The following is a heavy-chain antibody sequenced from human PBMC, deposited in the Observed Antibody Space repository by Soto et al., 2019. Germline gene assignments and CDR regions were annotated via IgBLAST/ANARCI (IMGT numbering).Heavy chain of an antibody. J-gene: IGHJ6*02. Sequence: ETLSLTCAVYGGSFSGYYWSWIRQPPGKGLEWIGEINHSGSTNYNPSLKSRVTISVDTSKNQFSLKLSSVTAADTAVYYCARGSIAARRMGYYYYGMDVWGQGTTVTVS. V-gene: IGHV4-34*01. CDR2: INHSGST. CDR3: ARGSIAARRMGYYYYGMDV. CDR1: GGSFSGYY. D-gene: IGHD6-6*01.